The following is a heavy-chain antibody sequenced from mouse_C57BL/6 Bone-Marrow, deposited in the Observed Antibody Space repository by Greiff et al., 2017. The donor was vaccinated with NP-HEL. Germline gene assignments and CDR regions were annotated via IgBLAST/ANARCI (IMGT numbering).Heavy chain of an antibody. D-gene: IGHD2-3*01. J-gene: IGHJ2*01. CDR1: GYTFTDYN. Sequence: VQLQQSGPELVKPGASVKMSCKASGYTFTDYNMHWVKQSHGKSLEWIGYINPNNGGTSYNQKFKGKATLTVNKSSSTAYMELRSLTSEDSAVYYCARSVYDGYNYFDYWSQGTTLTVSS. CDR2: INPNNGGT. CDR3: ARSVYDGYNYFDY. V-gene: IGHV1-22*01.